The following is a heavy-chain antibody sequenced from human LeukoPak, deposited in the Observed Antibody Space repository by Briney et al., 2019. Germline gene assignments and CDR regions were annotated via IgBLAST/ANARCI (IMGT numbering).Heavy chain of an antibody. J-gene: IGHJ5*02. CDR2: ISGSGGST. D-gene: IGHD3-10*01. CDR3: AKMGFGESSNWFDP. Sequence: GGSLRLSCAASGFTFSAYGMTWVRQAPGKGLEWVSAISGSGGSTYYADSVKGRFTISRDNSKNTLYLQMNSLRAEDTAVYYCAKMGFGESSNWFDPWGQGTLVTVSS. V-gene: IGHV3-23*01. CDR1: GFTFSAYG.